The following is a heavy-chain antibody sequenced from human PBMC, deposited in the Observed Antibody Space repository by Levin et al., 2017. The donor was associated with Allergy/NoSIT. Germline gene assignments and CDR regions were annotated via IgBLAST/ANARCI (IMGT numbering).Heavy chain of an antibody. J-gene: IGHJ3*02. CDR3: AREQWLVRYAFDI. CDR2: INPNSGGT. V-gene: IGHV1-2*06. D-gene: IGHD6-19*01. Sequence: GESLKISCKASGYTFTGYYMHWVRQAPGQGLEWMGRINPNSGGTNYAQKFQGRVTMTRDTSISTAYMELSRLRSDDTAVYYCAREQWLVRYAFDIWGQGTMVTVSS. CDR1: GYTFTGYY.